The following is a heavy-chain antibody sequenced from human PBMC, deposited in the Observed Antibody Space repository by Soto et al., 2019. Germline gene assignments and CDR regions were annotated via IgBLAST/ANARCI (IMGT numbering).Heavy chain of an antibody. D-gene: IGHD6-19*01. CDR2: INPNSGGT. V-gene: IGHV1-2*04. CDR1: GYTFTGYY. Sequence: ASVKVSCKASGYTFTGYYMHWVRQAPGQGLEWMGWINPNSGGTNYAQKFQGWVTMTRDTSISTAYMELSRLRSDDTAVYYCAREERVAVAATGFLYYYYGMDVWGQGTTVTVSS. J-gene: IGHJ6*02. CDR3: AREERVAVAATGFLYYYYGMDV.